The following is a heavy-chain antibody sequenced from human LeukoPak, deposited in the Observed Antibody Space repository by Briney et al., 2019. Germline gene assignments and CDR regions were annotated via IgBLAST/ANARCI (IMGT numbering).Heavy chain of an antibody. CDR3: ARGQWLPDDAFDI. D-gene: IGHD6-19*01. CDR2: IYTSGST. CDR1: GGSISGYY. J-gene: IGHJ3*02. V-gene: IGHV4-4*07. Sequence: SETLSLTCTVSGGSISGYYWSWIRQPAGKGLEWIGRIYTSGSTNYNPSLKSRVTMSVDTSKNQFSLKLSSVTAADTAVYYCARGQWLPDDAFDIWGQGTMVTVSS.